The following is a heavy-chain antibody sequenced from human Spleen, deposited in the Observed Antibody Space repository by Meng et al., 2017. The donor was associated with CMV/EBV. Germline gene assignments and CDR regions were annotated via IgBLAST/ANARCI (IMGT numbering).Heavy chain of an antibody. V-gene: IGHV3-23*03. CDR2: IYSGGTKT. CDR3: GKHSSGWSLDY. Sequence: WAAYGFTLTTYGMSWVRQAPGKGLEWVAIIYSGGTKTYYPDSVKGRFTISRDNSKNTLYLQMNSLRAEDTAVYYCGKHSSGWSLDYWGQGTLVTVSS. J-gene: IGHJ4*02. D-gene: IGHD6-19*01. CDR1: GFTLTTYG.